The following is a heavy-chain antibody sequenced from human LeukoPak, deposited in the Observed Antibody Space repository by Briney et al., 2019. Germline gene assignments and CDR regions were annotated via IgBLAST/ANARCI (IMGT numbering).Heavy chain of an antibody. CDR3: ARDNSSGWYWRYYYYYMDV. CDR2: ISSSSSYI. J-gene: IGHJ6*03. CDR1: GFTFSSYS. Sequence: GGSLRLSCAASGFTFSSYSMNWVRQAPGKGLEWVSSISSSSSYIYYADSVKGRFTISRDNAKNSLYLQMNSLRAEDTAVYYCARDNSSGWYWRYYYYYMDVWGKGTTVTVSS. D-gene: IGHD6-19*01. V-gene: IGHV3-21*01.